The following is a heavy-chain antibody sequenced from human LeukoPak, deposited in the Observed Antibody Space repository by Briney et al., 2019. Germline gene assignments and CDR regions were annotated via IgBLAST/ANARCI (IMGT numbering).Heavy chain of an antibody. CDR1: GFTFSSYG. D-gene: IGHD1-26*01. V-gene: IGHV3-30*18. Sequence: GGSLRLSCAASGFTFSSYGMHWVRQAPGKGLEWVAVISYDGSKKYYAHSVKGRFTIYRDNSKNTLYLQMNSLRAEDTAVYYCANSGFDYWGQGTLVTVSS. CDR3: ANSGFDY. J-gene: IGHJ4*02. CDR2: ISYDGSKK.